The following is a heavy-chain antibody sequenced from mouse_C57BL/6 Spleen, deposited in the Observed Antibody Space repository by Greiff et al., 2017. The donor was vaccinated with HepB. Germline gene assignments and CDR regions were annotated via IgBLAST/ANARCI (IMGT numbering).Heavy chain of an antibody. CDR1: GYTFTSYW. D-gene: IGHD2-12*01. CDR2: IDPSDSET. Sequence: VQLQQPGAELVRPGSSVKLSCKASGYTFTSYWMHWVKQRPIQGLEWIGNIDPSDSETHYNQKFKDKATLTVDKSSSTAYMQLSSLTSEDSAVYDCARGVYDAPLYAMDYWGQGTSVTVSS. V-gene: IGHV1-52*01. CDR3: ARGVYDAPLYAMDY. J-gene: IGHJ4*01.